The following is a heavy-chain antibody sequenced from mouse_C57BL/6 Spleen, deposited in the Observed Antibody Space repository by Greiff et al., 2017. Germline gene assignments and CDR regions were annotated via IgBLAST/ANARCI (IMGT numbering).Heavy chain of an antibody. D-gene: IGHD2-4*01. CDR2: IYIGNGYT. V-gene: IGHV1-58*01. J-gene: IGHJ2*01. CDR3: ARGTDYDGGVYYFDY. Sequence: VHVKQSGAELVRPGSSVKMSCKTSGYTFTSYGINWVKQRPGQGLEWIGYIYIGNGYTEYNEKFKGKATLTSDTSSSTAYMQLSRLTSEDSAIYFCARGTDYDGGVYYFDYWGQGTTLTVSS. CDR1: GYTFTSYG.